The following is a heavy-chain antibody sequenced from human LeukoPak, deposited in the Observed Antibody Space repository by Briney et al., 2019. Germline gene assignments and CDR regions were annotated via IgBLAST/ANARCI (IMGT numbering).Heavy chain of an antibody. CDR2: ISSSSSSI. J-gene: IGHJ4*02. D-gene: IGHD2-15*01. Sequence: PGGSLRLSCAASGFTFSSYSMNWVRQAPGKGLEWVSSISSSSSSIYYADSVKGRFTISRDNAKNSLYLQMNSLRAEDTAVYYCARANAPGISFFDYWGQGTLVTVSS. CDR3: ARANAPGISFFDY. CDR1: GFTFSSYS. V-gene: IGHV3-21*01.